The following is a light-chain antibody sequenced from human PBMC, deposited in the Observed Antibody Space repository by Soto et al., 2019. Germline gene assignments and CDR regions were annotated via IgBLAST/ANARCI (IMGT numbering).Light chain of an antibody. J-gene: IGKJ1*01. CDR3: QQYGSAPWT. Sequence: TESPATLSVSQGEGVTLSCRASQSVSTDLAWYQQKPGQAPRLLIYGASSRATGIPDRFSGSGSGTDFTLTISRLEPEDFAVYYCQQYGSAPWTFGQGTKVDIK. V-gene: IGKV3-20*01. CDR1: QSVSTD. CDR2: GAS.